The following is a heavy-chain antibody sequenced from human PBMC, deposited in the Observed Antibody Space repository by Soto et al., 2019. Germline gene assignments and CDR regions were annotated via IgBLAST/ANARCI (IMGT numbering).Heavy chain of an antibody. V-gene: IGHV3-74*01. Sequence: WLCLVLSCAVSGFTFSDYWMHWVRHAPGKELVWVSRIKTDGSTTSYAVSVKCRFTISRDNSKNTLYLQMDSLRAEDTAVYYCATTEKYSGVWKDFDYWGLGT. D-gene: IGHD6-19*01. CDR1: GFTFSDYW. CDR2: IKTDGSTT. J-gene: IGHJ4*02. CDR3: ATTEKYSGVWKDFDY.